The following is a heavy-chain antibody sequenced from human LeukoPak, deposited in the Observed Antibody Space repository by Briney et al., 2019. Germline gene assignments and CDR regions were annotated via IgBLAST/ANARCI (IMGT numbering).Heavy chain of an antibody. CDR1: GYVFTTFW. Sequence: PGAPLKISCKSSGYVFTTFWISWVRQTPGKGLEWMGMNDPSDSNTNYSPSFQGHVTISADRSISTAFLQWSSLKASDSAMYYCARHFYDTNPSDYWGQGTLVTVAS. CDR2: NDPSDSNT. V-gene: IGHV5-10-1*01. D-gene: IGHD3-22*01. J-gene: IGHJ4*02. CDR3: ARHFYDTNPSDY.